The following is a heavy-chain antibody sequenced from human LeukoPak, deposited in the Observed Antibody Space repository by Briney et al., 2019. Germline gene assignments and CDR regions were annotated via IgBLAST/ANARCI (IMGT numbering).Heavy chain of an antibody. D-gene: IGHD2-15*01. V-gene: IGHV3-48*03. J-gene: IGHJ5*02. CDR1: GFSFSSYE. Sequence: GGSLRLSCAASGFSFSSYEMNWVRQAPGKGLEWVSYISGTSSTTYYADSVKGRFTISRDNAKTSLYLQMNSLRAEDTALYYCARTALGYCRGASCYNWFDPWGQGTLVTVSS. CDR3: ARTALGYCRGASCYNWFDP. CDR2: ISGTSSTT.